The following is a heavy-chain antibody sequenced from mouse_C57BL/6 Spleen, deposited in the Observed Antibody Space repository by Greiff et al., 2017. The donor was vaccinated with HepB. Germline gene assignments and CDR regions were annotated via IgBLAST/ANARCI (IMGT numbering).Heavy chain of an antibody. D-gene: IGHD1-1*01. Sequence: EVKLQESGGGLVKPGGSLKLSCAASGFTFSSYAMSWVRQTPEKRLEWVATISDGGSYTYYPDNVKGRFTISRDNAKNNLYLQMSHLKSEDTAMYYCARETITTVVDYWGQGTTLTVSS. CDR2: ISDGGSYT. J-gene: IGHJ2*01. V-gene: IGHV5-4*01. CDR3: ARETITTVVDY. CDR1: GFTFSSYA.